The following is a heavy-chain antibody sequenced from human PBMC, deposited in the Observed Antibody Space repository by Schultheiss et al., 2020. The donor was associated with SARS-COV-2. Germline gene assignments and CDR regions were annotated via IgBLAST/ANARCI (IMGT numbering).Heavy chain of an antibody. D-gene: IGHD3-22*01. CDR1: GFTFGTYN. J-gene: IGHJ3*02. CDR2: IRSSGRDI. Sequence: GGSLRLSCAASGFTFGTYNMHWVRQAPGKGLEFVASIRSSGRDIYYADSMQGRFTVSRDNANNSLYLQMHSLRAEDTAVYYCARDQWYYDSSGHLDIWGQGTMVTVSS. V-gene: IGHV3-21*01. CDR3: ARDQWYYDSSGHLDI.